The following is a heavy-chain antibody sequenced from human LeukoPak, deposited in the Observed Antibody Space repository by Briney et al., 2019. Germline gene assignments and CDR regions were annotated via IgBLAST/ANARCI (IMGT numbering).Heavy chain of an antibody. CDR3: AKGAGTSEYYFDY. D-gene: IGHD1-7*01. V-gene: IGHV3-23*01. CDR1: GLTFGNYA. CDR2: ISGSGGST. Sequence: GGSLRLACAASGLTFGNYAMSWVRQAPGKGLEWVSAISGSGGSTYQAGSVRGRFTISRDNSKNTLYLQMNSLRAEDTAVYYFAKGAGTSEYYFDYWGQGTLVTVSS. J-gene: IGHJ4*02.